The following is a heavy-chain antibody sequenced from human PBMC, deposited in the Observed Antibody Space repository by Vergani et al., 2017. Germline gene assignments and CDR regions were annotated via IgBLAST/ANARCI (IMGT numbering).Heavy chain of an antibody. CDR3: ARGADYYDSSGHPNWFDP. CDR1: GFTFSSYS. CDR2: ISSSSSTI. Sequence: EVQLVESGGGLVQPGGSLRLSCAASGFTFSSYSMNWVRQAPGKGLEWVSYISSSSSTIYYADSVKGRFTISRDNAKNSLYLQMNSLRAEDTAVYYCARGADYYDSSGHPNWFDPWGQGTLVTVSS. V-gene: IGHV3-48*04. D-gene: IGHD3-22*01. J-gene: IGHJ5*02.